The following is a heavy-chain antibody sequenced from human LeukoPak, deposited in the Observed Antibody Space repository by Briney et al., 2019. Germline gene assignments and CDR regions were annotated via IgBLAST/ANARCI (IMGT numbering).Heavy chain of an antibody. J-gene: IGHJ5*02. CDR3: ARHRIVVVTENWFDP. Sequence: SETLSLTCTVSGGSISSSSYYWGWIRQPPGKGLEWIGSIYYSGGTYYNPSLESRLTISVDTSKNQISLKLSSVTAADTAVYYCARHRIVVVTENWFDPWGQGTLVTVSP. CDR2: IYYSGGT. V-gene: IGHV4-39*01. CDR1: GGSISSSSYY. D-gene: IGHD2-15*01.